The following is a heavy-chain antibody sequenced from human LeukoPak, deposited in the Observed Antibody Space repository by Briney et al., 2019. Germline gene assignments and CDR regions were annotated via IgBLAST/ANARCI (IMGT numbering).Heavy chain of an antibody. D-gene: IGHD1-26*01. V-gene: IGHV1-2*04. CDR1: GYTFTGYY. CDR2: MNPNSGGT. CDR3: ARDPYSGSYRSWFDP. Sequence: GASVKVSCKASGYTFTGYYMHWVRQAPGQGLEWMRWMNPNSGGTNYAQKFQGWVTMTRDTSISTAYMELSRLRSDDTAVYYCARDPYSGSYRSWFDPWGQGTLVTVSS. J-gene: IGHJ5*02.